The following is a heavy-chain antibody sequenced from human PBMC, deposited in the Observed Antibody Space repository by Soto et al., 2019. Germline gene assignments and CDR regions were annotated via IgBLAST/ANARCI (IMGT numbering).Heavy chain of an antibody. D-gene: IGHD3-22*01. V-gene: IGHV1-46*01. Sequence: QVQLVQSGAEVKKPGASVKVSCKASGYTFTSYYMHWVRQAPGQGLEWMGIINPSGGSTSYAQKFQGRVTMTRDTSTSTVDMELSSLRSEDTAVYYCARDSYYYDSSGYYYPIDYWGQGTLVTVSS. CDR1: GYTFTSYY. CDR3: ARDSYYYDSSGYYYPIDY. J-gene: IGHJ4*02. CDR2: INPSGGST.